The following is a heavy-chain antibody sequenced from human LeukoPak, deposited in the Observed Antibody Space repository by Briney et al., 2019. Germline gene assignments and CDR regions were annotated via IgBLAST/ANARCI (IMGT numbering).Heavy chain of an antibody. CDR2: IYSGGST. CDR1: GFTVSSNY. CDR3: ARVAYNDYHPLGT. D-gene: IGHD3-16*01. J-gene: IGHJ4*02. V-gene: IGHV3-66*02. Sequence: GGSLRLSCAASGFTVSSNYMSWVRQAPGKWLEWVSVIYSGGSTYYADSVKGRFTISRDNSKNTLHLQMNSMRTEGTAVYYCARVAYNDYHPLGTWGSRTLVTVSS.